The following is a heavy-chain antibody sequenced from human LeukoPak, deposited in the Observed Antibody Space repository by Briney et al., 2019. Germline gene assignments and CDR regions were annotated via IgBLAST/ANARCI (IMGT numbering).Heavy chain of an antibody. CDR1: GFTFSSYS. V-gene: IGHV3-74*01. Sequence: GGSLRLSCAASGFTFSSYSMNWVRQAPGKGLEWVSRTNSDASTTLYADSVQGRFSVSRDNAKNTLYLQMSSLRAEDTAVYYCTRGLPNFSFFDYWGQGILVTVSS. J-gene: IGHJ4*02. CDR3: TRGLPNFSFFDY. CDR2: TNSDASTT. D-gene: IGHD4/OR15-4a*01.